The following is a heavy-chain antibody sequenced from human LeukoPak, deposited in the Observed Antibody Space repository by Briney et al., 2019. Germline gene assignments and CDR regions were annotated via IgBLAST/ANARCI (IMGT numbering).Heavy chain of an antibody. V-gene: IGHV3-7*01. J-gene: IGHJ4*02. D-gene: IGHD3-10*01. CDR3: ARVSYYYGSGSYYNPWYFDY. CDR1: GFTFSIYW. Sequence: PGGSLRLSCAASGFTFSIYWMSWVRQAPGKGLEWVANIKQDGNEKYYVDSVKGRFTISRDNAKSSLYLQMNSLRAEDTAVYYCARVSYYYGSGSYYNPWYFDYWGQGTLVTVSS. CDR2: IKQDGNEK.